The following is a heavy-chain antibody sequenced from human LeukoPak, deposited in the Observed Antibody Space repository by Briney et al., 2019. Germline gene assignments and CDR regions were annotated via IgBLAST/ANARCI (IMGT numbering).Heavy chain of an antibody. CDR2: SDKSGST. CDR3: AADRNNRSWYYY. Sequence: SETLSLTCTVSGGSISSYYWSWIRQPPGKGPEWIGYSDKSGSTNYNPSLKSRVTISVDTSTNQFSLRLSSVTAADTAVYYCAADRNNRSWYYYWGQGILVTVSS. V-gene: IGHV4-59*08. CDR1: GGSISSYY. J-gene: IGHJ4*02. D-gene: IGHD2/OR15-2a*01.